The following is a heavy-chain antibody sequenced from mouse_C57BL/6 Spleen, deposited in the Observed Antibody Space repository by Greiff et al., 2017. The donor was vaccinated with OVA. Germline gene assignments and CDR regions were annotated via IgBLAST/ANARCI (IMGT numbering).Heavy chain of an antibody. CDR1: GFSLTSYG. CDR2: IWRGGST. CDR3: AKNYGNYDAMDY. V-gene: IGHV2-5*01. Sequence: VMLVESGPGLVQPSQSLSITCTVSGFSLTSYGVHWVRQSPGKGLEWLGVIWRGGSTDYNAAFMSRLSITKDNSKSQVFFKMNSLQADDTAIYYCAKNYGNYDAMDYWGQGTSVTVSS. J-gene: IGHJ4*01. D-gene: IGHD2-1*01.